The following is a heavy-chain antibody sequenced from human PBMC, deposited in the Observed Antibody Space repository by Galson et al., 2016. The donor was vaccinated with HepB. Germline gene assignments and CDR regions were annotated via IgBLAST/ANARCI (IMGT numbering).Heavy chain of an antibody. CDR3: VRGIDP. Sequence: LSCAASGFTFTDYYMSWIRQAPGKGLEWLSYISATGIRTYYADSVKGRFTISRDNTKNSLYLQMNSLRVEDTAVYYCVRGIDPWGQGTLVTVSS. CDR2: ISATGIRT. CDR1: GFTFTDYY. V-gene: IGHV3-11*01. J-gene: IGHJ5*02.